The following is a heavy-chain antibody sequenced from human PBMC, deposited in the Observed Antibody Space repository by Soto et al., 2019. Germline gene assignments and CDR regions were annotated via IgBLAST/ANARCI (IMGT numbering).Heavy chain of an antibody. V-gene: IGHV3-23*01. J-gene: IGHJ4*02. D-gene: IGHD6-19*01. CDR2: ISCCGGST. Sequence: EVQLLESGGGVVQPGGSLRLSCVASGFNFKKFAMSWVRQAPGEGLEWVSGISCCGGSTSYADSVKGRFSIARDVSTNTLSLQMNNLRVEDTAQYYCAKADGEQWLLPHLDKWGQGTLVTVS. CDR3: AKADGEQWLLPHLDK. CDR1: GFNFKKFA.